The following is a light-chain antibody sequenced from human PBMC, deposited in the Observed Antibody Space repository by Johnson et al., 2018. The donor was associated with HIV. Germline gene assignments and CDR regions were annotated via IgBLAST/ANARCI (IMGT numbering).Light chain of an antibody. J-gene: IGLJ1*01. Sequence: QSVLTQPPSVSAAPGQKVTISCSGSSSNIGNNYVSWYQQLPGAAPKLLIFDNDKRPSGIPDRFSGSKSGTSATLGITGLQTGDEADYYCETWDSSLSAGFFGTGTKVTVL. CDR2: DND. CDR1: SSNIGNNY. V-gene: IGLV1-51*01. CDR3: ETWDSSLSAGF.